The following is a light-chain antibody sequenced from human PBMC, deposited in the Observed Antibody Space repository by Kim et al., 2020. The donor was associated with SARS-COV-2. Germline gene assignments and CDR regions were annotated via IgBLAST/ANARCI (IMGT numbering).Light chain of an antibody. CDR3: AAWDDSLSGLWV. Sequence: QSALTQPPSASGTPGQRVTISCSGSWSNIGKNTVTWYQHLPGTAPRLLIYSNILRPSRVPDRFSASKSATSASLTISGLQSEDEGDYYCAAWDDSLSGLWVFGGGTKVTVL. J-gene: IGLJ3*02. V-gene: IGLV1-44*01. CDR1: WSNIGKNT. CDR2: SNI.